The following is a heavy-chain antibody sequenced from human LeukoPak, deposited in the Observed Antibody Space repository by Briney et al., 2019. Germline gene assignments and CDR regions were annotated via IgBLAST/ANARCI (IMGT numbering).Heavy chain of an antibody. D-gene: IGHD3-22*01. Sequence: GASVKVSCKASGYTFTSYDINWVRQAPGQGLEWMGWISAYNGNTNYAQKLQGRVTMTTDTSTSTAYMELRSLRSDDTAVYYCARDSSGYYVGYYYYGMDVWGQGTTVTVSS. CDR3: ARDSSGYYVGYYYYGMDV. CDR2: ISAYNGNT. J-gene: IGHJ6*02. V-gene: IGHV1-18*01. CDR1: GYTFTSYD.